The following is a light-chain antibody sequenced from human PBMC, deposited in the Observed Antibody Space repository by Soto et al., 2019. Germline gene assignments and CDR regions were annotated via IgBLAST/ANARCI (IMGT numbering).Light chain of an antibody. J-gene: IGLJ1*01. V-gene: IGLV1-44*01. CDR1: SYNIGANT. CDR2: SHS. Sequence: QSVLTQPPSASGTPGQRVAFSCSGSSYNIGANTVSWYQQLPGAAPKLLIYSHSQRPSGVPDRFSGSKSGTSASLAISGLQSDDEADYYCSSYTSSSTYVFGTGTKLTVL. CDR3: SSYTSSSTYV.